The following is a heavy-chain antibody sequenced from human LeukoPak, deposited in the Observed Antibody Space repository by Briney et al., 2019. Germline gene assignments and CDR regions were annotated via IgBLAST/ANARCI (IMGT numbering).Heavy chain of an antibody. V-gene: IGHV4-39*07. CDR1: GGSISSSSYY. CDR3: ARNRWGITMVRGVSLDY. Sequence: KPSETLSLTCTVSGGSISSSSYYWSWIRQPPGKGLEWIGEINHSGSTNYNPSLKSRVTISVDTSKNQFSLKLSSVTAADTAVYCCARNRWGITMVRGVSLDYWGQGTLVTVSS. J-gene: IGHJ4*02. CDR2: INHSGST. D-gene: IGHD3-10*01.